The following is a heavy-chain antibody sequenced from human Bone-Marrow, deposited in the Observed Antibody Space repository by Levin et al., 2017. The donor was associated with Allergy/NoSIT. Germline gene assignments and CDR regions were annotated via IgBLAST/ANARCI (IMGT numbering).Heavy chain of an antibody. CDR2: FDPEDGET. D-gene: IGHD6-19*01. J-gene: IGHJ4*02. CDR1: GYTLTELS. Sequence: ASVKVSCKVSGYTLTELSMHWVRQAPGKGLEWMGGFDPEDGETIYAQKFQGRVTMTEDTSTDTAYMELSSLRSEDTAVYYCATSIRVVSSGWYYFDYWGQGTLVTVSS. CDR3: ATSIRVVSSGWYYFDY. V-gene: IGHV1-24*01.